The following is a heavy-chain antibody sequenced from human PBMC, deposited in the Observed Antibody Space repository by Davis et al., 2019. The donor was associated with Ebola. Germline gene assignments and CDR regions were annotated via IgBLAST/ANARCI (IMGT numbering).Heavy chain of an antibody. CDR2: ISGSGGST. CDR1: GFTFSSYA. Sequence: GESLKISCAASGFTFSSYAMSWVRQAPGKGLEWVSAISGSGGSTYYADSVKGRFTISRDNAKNSLYLQMNSLRAEDTAVYYCARGANYGGDCYSFFWDDAFDIWGQGTMVTVSS. V-gene: IGHV3-23*01. D-gene: IGHD2-21*02. CDR3: ARGANYGGDCYSFFWDDAFDI. J-gene: IGHJ3*02.